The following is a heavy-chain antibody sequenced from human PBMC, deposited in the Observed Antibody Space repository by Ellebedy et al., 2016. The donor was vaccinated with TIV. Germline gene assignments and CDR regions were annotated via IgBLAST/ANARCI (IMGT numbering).Heavy chain of an antibody. J-gene: IGHJ5*02. D-gene: IGHD3-3*01. CDR3: VGFGVFNL. CDR2: IKTDGSET. V-gene: IGHV3-7*01. CDR1: GFSFSNFW. Sequence: GESLKISCAAWGFSFSNFWMSWVRQAPGKGLEWVAHIKTDGSETYYVDSVKGLFTISRENAKNALFLQMDGLRVDDSAVYYCVGFGVFNLWGQGAPVTVSS.